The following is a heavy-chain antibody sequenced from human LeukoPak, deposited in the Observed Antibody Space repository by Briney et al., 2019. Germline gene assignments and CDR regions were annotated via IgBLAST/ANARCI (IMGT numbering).Heavy chain of an antibody. CDR2: IYHSGST. CDR3: ARASGSYWGRSNWFDP. CDR1: GYSISSGYY. J-gene: IGHJ5*02. D-gene: IGHD1-26*01. V-gene: IGHV4-38-2*02. Sequence: SETLSLTCTVSGYSISSGYYWGWIRQPPGKGLEWIGSIYHSGSTYYNPSLKSRVTISVDTSKNQFSLKLSSVTAADTAVYYCARASGSYWGRSNWFDPWGQGTLVTVSS.